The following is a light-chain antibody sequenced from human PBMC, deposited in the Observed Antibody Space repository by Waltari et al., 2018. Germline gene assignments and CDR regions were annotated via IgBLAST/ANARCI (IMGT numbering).Light chain of an antibody. CDR3: QKYDSVPWT. J-gene: IGKJ1*01. Sequence: VGDRVTITCRASQDISNYLAWYQQKPGKVPNLLIYSASTLKSGVPPRFSGSGSGTDFTLTINSLRPEDVATYYCQKYDSVPWTFGQGTKVEIK. V-gene: IGKV1-27*01. CDR2: SAS. CDR1: QDISNY.